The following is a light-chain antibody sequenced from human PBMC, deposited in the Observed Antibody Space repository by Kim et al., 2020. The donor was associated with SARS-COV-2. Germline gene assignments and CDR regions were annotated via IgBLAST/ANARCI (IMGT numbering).Light chain of an antibody. V-gene: IGLV2-23*02. CDR1: SSDVGTYNL. J-gene: IGLJ3*02. Sequence: PGKSITTSRTGTSSDVGTYNLVSWYQQHPGKGPKVIIYEVTKRPSAISNRFSGSKSGNTASLTISGLQAEDEAHYHCASFATTSRVFGGGTKLTVL. CDR3: ASFATTSRV. CDR2: EVT.